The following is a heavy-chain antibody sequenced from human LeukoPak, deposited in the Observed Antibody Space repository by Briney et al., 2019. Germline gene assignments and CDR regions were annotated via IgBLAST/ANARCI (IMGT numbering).Heavy chain of an antibody. CDR3: ASGKNWFFDY. CDR2: IIPIFGTA. D-gene: IGHD3-10*01. V-gene: IGHV1-69*13. J-gene: IGHJ4*02. Sequence: ASVKVSCKASGGTFSGYAISWVRQAPGQGLEWMGGIIPIFGTANYAQKFQGRVTITADESTSTAYMELSSLRSEDTAVYYCASGKNWFFDYWGQGTLVTVSS. CDR1: GGTFSGYA.